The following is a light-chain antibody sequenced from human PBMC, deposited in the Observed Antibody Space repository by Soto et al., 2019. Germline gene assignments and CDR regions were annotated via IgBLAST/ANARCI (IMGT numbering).Light chain of an antibody. CDR3: QQYGSSPRT. Sequence: DIVLTQSPGTLSLSPGERATLSCRASQSVSSIYLAWYQRKPGQAPRLLIHGASSRATGIPARFSGSGSGTDFTLTISRLEPEDFAVYYCQQYGSSPRTFGQGTKVEIK. CDR2: GAS. V-gene: IGKV3-20*01. J-gene: IGKJ1*01. CDR1: QSVSSIY.